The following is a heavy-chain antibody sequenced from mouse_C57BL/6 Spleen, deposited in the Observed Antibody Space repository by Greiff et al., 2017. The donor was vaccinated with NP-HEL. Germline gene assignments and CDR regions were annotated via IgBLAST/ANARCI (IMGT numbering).Heavy chain of an antibody. V-gene: IGHV10-1*01. CDR2: IRSKSNNYAT. J-gene: IGHJ3*01. CDR1: GFSFNTYA. Sequence: EVQVVESGGGLVQPKGSLKLSCAASGFSFNTYAMNWVRQAPGKGLEWVARIRSKSNNYATYYADSVKDRFTISRDDSESMLYLQMNNLKTEDTAMYYCVRQGYSNYNWFAYWGQGTLVTVSA. CDR3: VRQGYSNYNWFAY. D-gene: IGHD2-5*01.